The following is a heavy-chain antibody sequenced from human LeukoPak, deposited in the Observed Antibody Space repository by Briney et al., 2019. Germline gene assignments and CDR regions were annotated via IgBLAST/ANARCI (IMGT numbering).Heavy chain of an antibody. D-gene: IGHD2-21*02. CDR1: GYSFTTYW. V-gene: IGHV5-51*01. J-gene: IGHJ3*02. CDR2: IYPGDSDT. CDR3: ARLSPIVVVAAGAFDI. Sequence: GESLKISCKGSGYSFTTYWIGWVRQMPGKGLEWMGIIYPGDSDTRYSPSFQGQVTISADKSISTAYLQWSSLKASDTAMYYCARLSPIVVVAAGAFDIWGQGTTVTVSS.